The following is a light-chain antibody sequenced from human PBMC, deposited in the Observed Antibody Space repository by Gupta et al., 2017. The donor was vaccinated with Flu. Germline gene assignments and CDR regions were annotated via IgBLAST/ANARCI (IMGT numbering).Light chain of an antibody. CDR1: ALPKQY. Sequence: YELTQPPSMPVSPGQTATITCSGDALPKQYSYWYQQKAGQAPLLMIFNDSERPSGISARFSCASSGTIVTLIINNVQAEDEADDYCQSADNSGTYPWVFGGGTKLTVL. V-gene: IGLV3-25*02. CDR2: NDS. J-gene: IGLJ3*02. CDR3: QSADNSGTYPWV.